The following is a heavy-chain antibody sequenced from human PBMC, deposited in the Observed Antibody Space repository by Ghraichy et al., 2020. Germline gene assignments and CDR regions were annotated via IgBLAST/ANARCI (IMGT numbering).Heavy chain of an antibody. V-gene: IGHV3-15*01. CDR3: TTDERYCSGGSCYQGDYYYGMDV. CDR2: IKSKTDGGTT. CDR1: GFTFSNAW. Sequence: GGSLRLSCAASGFTFSNAWMSWVRQAPGKGLEWVGRIKSKTDGGTTDYAAPVKGRFTISRDDSKNTLYLQMNSLKTEDTAVYYCTTDERYCSGGSCYQGDYYYGMDVWGQGTTVTVSS. D-gene: IGHD2-15*01. J-gene: IGHJ6*02.